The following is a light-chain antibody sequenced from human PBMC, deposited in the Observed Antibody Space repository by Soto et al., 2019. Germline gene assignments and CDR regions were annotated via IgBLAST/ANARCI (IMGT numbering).Light chain of an antibody. CDR1: QSVISC. CDR3: QHYNNWLGT. Sequence: EIVVTQSPSLLSVSPGEKVNLSCRASQSVISCIAWYQQKPGQAPRLLIYGASTRATGIPARFSGSGSGTEFFLTISSLQSEDFAIYYCQHYNNWLGTFGGGTKVDIK. CDR2: GAS. J-gene: IGKJ4*01. V-gene: IGKV3-15*01.